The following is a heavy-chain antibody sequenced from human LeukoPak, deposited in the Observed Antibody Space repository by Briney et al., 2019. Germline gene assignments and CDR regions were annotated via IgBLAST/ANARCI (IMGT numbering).Heavy chain of an antibody. J-gene: IGHJ4*02. D-gene: IGHD6-19*01. CDR1: GFTLSTYA. Sequence: GGSLRLSCAASGFTLSTYAMTWVRQAPGKGLEWVTAISNTATTYYAGSVKGRFSISRDNSKNTLYLQMSSLRAEDTAVYYCAKGPLTEVAGTTWDYWGQGTLVTVSS. V-gene: IGHV3-23*01. CDR3: AKGPLTEVAGTTWDY. CDR2: ISNTATT.